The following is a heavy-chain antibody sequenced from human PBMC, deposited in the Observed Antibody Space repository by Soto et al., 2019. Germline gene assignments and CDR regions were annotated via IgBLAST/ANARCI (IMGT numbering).Heavy chain of an antibody. CDR1: GYTFTSYG. V-gene: IGHV1-18*01. D-gene: IGHD6-19*01. J-gene: IGHJ1*01. CDR2: ISANNGNT. Sequence: QVQLVQSGAEVKKPGASVKVSCKASGYTFTSYGISWVRQAPGQGLEWMGWISANNGNTNYAQKLQGRVTMTTDTTTSTVYMELRSLRSDDTAVYYCAREVAGRGYFQHWGQGTLVTVSS. CDR3: AREVAGRGYFQH.